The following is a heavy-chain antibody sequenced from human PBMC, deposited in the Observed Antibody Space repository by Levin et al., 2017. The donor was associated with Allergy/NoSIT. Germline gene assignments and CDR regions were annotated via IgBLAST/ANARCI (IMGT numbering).Heavy chain of an antibody. Sequence: RAGGSLRLSCAASGFTFSSYGMHWVRQAPGKGLEWVAVISYDGSNKYYADSVKGRFTISRDNSKNTLYLQMNSLRAEDTAVYYCAKIGGGGQGSSVYHDAFDIWGQGTMVTVSS. D-gene: IGHD1-26*01. CDR2: ISYDGSNK. J-gene: IGHJ3*02. CDR1: GFTFSSYG. V-gene: IGHV3-30*18. CDR3: AKIGGGGQGSSVYHDAFDI.